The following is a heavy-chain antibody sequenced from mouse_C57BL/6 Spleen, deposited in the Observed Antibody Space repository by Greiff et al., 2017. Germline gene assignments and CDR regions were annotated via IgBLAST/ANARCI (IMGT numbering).Heavy chain of an antibody. J-gene: IGHJ4*01. CDR2: IRNEANGYTT. CDR3: TRRREGYAMDY. V-gene: IGHV7-3*01. CDR1: GFTFTDYY. Sequence: EVKLMESGGGLVQPGGSLSLSCAASGFTFTDYYMSWVRQPPGKALEWLGFIRNEANGYTTEYNVPVKGRFTISRNNSKSILYLQMNALRAEDSATYCVTRRREGYAMDYWGQGTSVTVSS. D-gene: IGHD3-1*01.